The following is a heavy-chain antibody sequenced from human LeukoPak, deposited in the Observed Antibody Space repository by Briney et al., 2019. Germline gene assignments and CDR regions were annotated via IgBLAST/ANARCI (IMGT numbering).Heavy chain of an antibody. CDR3: ARGSGYSSLFDI. D-gene: IGHD6-19*01. CDR2: IIPFFGTA. CDR1: GGTFNSYA. J-gene: IGHJ3*02. V-gene: IGHV1-69*13. Sequence: SVKVSCKASGGTFNSYAISWVRQAPGQGLEWMGGIIPFFGTAIYAQKFQDRVTITADDSTSTAYMELRSLRSEDTAVYYCARGSGYSSLFDIWGQGTMVTVSS.